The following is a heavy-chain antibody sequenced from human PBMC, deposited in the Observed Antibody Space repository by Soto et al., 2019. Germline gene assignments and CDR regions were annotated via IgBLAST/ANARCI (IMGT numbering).Heavy chain of an antibody. CDR1: GFTFSNCA. J-gene: IGHJ4*02. D-gene: IGHD3-9*01. V-gene: IGHV3-23*01. CDR2: ISGSGGST. Sequence: HPGGSLRLSCAASGFTFSNCAMSWVRQAPGKGLEWVSAISGSGGSTYYADSVKGRFTISRDNSKNTLYLQMNNLRAEDTAVYYCAKVKARRDQRRYIPFDYWGQGTLVTVSS. CDR3: AKVKARRDQRRYIPFDY.